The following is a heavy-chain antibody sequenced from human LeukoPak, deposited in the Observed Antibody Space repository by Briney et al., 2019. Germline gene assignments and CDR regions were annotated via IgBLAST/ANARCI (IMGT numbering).Heavy chain of an antibody. D-gene: IGHD3-16*02. J-gene: IGHJ6*02. V-gene: IGHV1-18*01. CDR3: ARDPMGELSFPIDTHYYYGMDV. CDR1: GYTFTSYG. Sequence: ASVKVSCKASGYTFTSYGISWVRQAPGQGLEWMGWISAYNGNTNYAQKLQGRVTMTTDTSTSTAYMELRSLRSDDTAVYYCARDPMGELSFPIDTHYYYGMDVWGQGTTVTVSS. CDR2: ISAYNGNT.